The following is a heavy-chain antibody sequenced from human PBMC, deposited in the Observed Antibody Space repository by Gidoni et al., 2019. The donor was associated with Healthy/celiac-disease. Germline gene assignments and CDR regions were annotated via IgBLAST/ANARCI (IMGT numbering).Heavy chain of an antibody. D-gene: IGHD2-15*01. CDR1: GFTFAAYA. Sequence: EVQLVESGGGLVQPGRSLRLSCAASGFTFAAYAMHWVRQAPGKGLEWVSGISWNSGSIGYADSVKGRFTISRDNAKNSLYLQMNSLRAEDTALYYCAKGGEDCSGGSCLHYYYYYYMDVWGKGTTVTVSS. CDR3: AKGGEDCSGGSCLHYYYYYYMDV. CDR2: ISWNSGSI. V-gene: IGHV3-9*01. J-gene: IGHJ6*03.